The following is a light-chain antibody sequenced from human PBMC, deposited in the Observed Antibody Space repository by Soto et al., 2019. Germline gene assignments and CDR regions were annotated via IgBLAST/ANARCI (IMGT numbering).Light chain of an antibody. CDR2: AGS. Sequence: EIVMTQSPLSLPVTPGEPASISCKSSQSLLHSNGYNYLDWYLQKPGQSPQLLIYAGSNRASGGPDRFRGSGSGTDFTLKISRVEAEDVAVYYCMQALQAPLTFGPGTKVDIK. J-gene: IGKJ3*01. V-gene: IGKV2-28*01. CDR1: QSLLHSNGYNY. CDR3: MQALQAPLT.